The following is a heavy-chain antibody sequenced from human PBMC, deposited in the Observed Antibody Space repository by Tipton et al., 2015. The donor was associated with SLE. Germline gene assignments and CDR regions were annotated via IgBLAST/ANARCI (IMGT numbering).Heavy chain of an antibody. CDR2: IYYSGST. CDR3: ARAPDYDYGDYHFDY. CDR1: GGSFSGYY. Sequence: TLSLTCAVYGGSFSGYYWSWIRQPPGKGLEWIGYIYYSGSTNYNPSLKSRVTISVDTSKNQFSLKLSSVTAADTAVYYCARAPDYDYGDYHFDYWGQGTLVTVSS. V-gene: IGHV4-59*01. J-gene: IGHJ4*02. D-gene: IGHD4-17*01.